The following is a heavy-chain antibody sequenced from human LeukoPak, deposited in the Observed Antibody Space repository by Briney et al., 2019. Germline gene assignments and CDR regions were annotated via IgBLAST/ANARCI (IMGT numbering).Heavy chain of an antibody. CDR3: ANGGTYSSGP. CDR1: GGSISSSSYY. CDR2: IYYSGST. D-gene: IGHD3-22*01. Sequence: SETLSLTCTVSGGSISSSSYYWGWIRQPPGKGLEWIGSIYYSGSTYYNPSLKSRVTISVDTSKNQFSLKLNSVTAADTAVYYCANGGTYSSGPWGQGTLVTASS. V-gene: IGHV4-39*07. J-gene: IGHJ5*02.